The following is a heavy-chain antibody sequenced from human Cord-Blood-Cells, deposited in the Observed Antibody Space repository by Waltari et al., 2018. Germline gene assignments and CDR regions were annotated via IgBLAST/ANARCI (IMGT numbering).Heavy chain of an antibody. Sequence: QVQLQESGPGPVKPSETLSRTCTVSGGSISSHYGSCIRQPPGKGLEWIGYIYYSGSTNYNPSLKSRVTISVDTSKNQFSLKLSSVTAADTAVYYCARDPLSGNSFDYWGQGTLVTVSS. V-gene: IGHV4-59*11. J-gene: IGHJ4*02. CDR1: GGSISSHY. CDR2: IYYSGST. D-gene: IGHD6-13*01. CDR3: ARDPLSGNSFDY.